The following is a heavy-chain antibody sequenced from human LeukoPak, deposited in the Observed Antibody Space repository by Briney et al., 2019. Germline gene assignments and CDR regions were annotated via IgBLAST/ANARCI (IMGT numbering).Heavy chain of an antibody. J-gene: IGHJ5*02. Sequence: ASVKVSCKASGYIFTSYAMNWVRQAPGQGLEWMGWINTNTGNLTYAQGFTGRFVFSLYTSVSTAYLQISSLKAEDTAVYYCARDDAVQLERRKYNWFDPWGQGTLVTVSS. CDR1: GYIFTSYA. CDR3: ARDDAVQLERRKYNWFDP. V-gene: IGHV7-4-1*02. D-gene: IGHD1-1*01. CDR2: INTNTGNL.